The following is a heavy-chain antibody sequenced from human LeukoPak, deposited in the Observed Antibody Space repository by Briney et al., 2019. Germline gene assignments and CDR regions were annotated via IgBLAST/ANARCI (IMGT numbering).Heavy chain of an antibody. D-gene: IGHD2-2*01. V-gene: IGHV3-7*01. CDR2: IKEDGSVK. J-gene: IGHJ4*02. CDR3: ATSSDAPGNY. Sequence: GGSLRLSCAASGFTFRSYGMHWVRQAPGKGLEWVANIKEDGSVKYYVGAVKGRLTISRDNAENSLYLQMNSLRAEDTAVYYCATSSDAPGNYWGQGTLVTVSS. CDR1: GFTFRSYG.